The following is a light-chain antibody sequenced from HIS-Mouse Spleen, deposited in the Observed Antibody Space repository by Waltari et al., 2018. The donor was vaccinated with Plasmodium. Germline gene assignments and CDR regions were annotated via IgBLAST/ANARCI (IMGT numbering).Light chain of an antibody. CDR3: QQYNNWSFT. CDR2: GAS. Sequence: EIVMTQSPATLSVSPGERATLSCRSSQSVSSTLAWDQQKPGQAPRLLIYGASTSATGIPARFSGSGSGTEFTLTISSLQSEDFAVYYCQQYNNWSFTFGPGTKVDIK. J-gene: IGKJ3*01. CDR1: QSVSST. V-gene: IGKV3-15*01.